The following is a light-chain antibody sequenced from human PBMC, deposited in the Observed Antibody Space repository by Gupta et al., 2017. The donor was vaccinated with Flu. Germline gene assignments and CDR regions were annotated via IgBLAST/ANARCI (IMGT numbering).Light chain of an antibody. V-gene: IGKV4-1*01. J-gene: IGKJ4*01. CDR3: QQYDSFPLT. CDR2: WAS. CDR1: QSILKSSNNRNY. Sequence: SLGERATINCKSSQSILKSSNNRNYIAWYQQKPGQPPKLLIYWASTRETGVPDRFTGSGSGADFTLIISSLQAEDVAVYYCQQYDSFPLTFGGGTKEEIK.